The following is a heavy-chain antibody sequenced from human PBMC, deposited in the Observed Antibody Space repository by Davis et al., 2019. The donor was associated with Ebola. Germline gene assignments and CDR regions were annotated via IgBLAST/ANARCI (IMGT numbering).Heavy chain of an antibody. Sequence: PGGSLRLSCAASGFTFSNAWMSWVRQAPGKGLEWVGRIKSKTDGGTTDYAAPVKGRFTISRDDSKNTRYLQMNSLKTEDTAVYYCTTDDDFWSGYPLFDYWGQGTLVTVSS. CDR1: GFTFSNAW. CDR2: IKSKTDGGTT. CDR3: TTDDDFWSGYPLFDY. D-gene: IGHD3-3*01. V-gene: IGHV3-15*01. J-gene: IGHJ4*02.